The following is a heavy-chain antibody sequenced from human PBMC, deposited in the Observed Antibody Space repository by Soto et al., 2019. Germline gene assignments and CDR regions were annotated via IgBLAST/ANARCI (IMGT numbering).Heavy chain of an antibody. D-gene: IGHD6-6*01. Sequence: LSLTCTVSGGSISSYYWSWIRQPPGKGLEWIGYIYYSGSTNYNPSLKSRVTISVDTSKNQFSLKLSSVTAADTAVYYCARDLYSSSRGYYYYYYGMDVWGQGTTVTVSS. CDR3: ARDLYSSSRGYYYYYYGMDV. J-gene: IGHJ6*02. CDR2: IYYSGST. CDR1: GGSISSYY. V-gene: IGHV4-59*01.